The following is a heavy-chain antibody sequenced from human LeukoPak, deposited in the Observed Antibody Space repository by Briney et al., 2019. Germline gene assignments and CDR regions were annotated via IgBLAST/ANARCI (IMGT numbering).Heavy chain of an antibody. D-gene: IGHD3-10*01. CDR3: ARGPRITMVRGVPYNWFDP. Sequence: ASVKVSCKASGYTFTGYYMHWVRQAPGQGLEWMGWINPNSGGTNYAQKFQGWVTMTRDTSISTAYMELSRLRSDDTAVYYCARGPRITMVRGVPYNWFDPWGQGTLSPSPQ. V-gene: IGHV1-2*04. J-gene: IGHJ5*02. CDR2: INPNSGGT. CDR1: GYTFTGYY.